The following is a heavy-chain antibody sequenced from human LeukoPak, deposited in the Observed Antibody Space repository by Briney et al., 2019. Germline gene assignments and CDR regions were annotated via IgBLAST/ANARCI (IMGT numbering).Heavy chain of an antibody. CDR2: IRSKAYGGTT. CDR3: TRRYNYDSSGYYYVRDAFDI. CDR1: GVIVSSNS. D-gene: IGHD3-22*01. Sequence: GGSLRVSCAASGVIVSSNSMTWVRQAPGKGLEWVGFIRSKAYGGTTKNAASVKGRFTISRDDSRSIAYLQMNSLKTEDTAVYYCTRRYNYDSSGYYYVRDAFDIWGQGTMVTVSS. J-gene: IGHJ3*02. V-gene: IGHV3-49*04.